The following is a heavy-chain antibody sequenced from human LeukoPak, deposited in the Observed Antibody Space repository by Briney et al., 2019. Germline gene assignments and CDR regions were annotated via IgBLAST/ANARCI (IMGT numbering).Heavy chain of an antibody. J-gene: IGHJ6*04. CDR3: ARVPKGYCRSTSCYNRYYYGMDG. V-gene: IGHV4-34*01. CDR1: GGSFSGYY. D-gene: IGHD2-2*02. Sequence: SETLSLTCAVYGGSFSGYYWSWIRQPPGKGLEWIGEINHSGSTNYNPSLKSRVTISVDTSKNQFSLKLSSVTAADTAVYYCARVPKGYCRSTSCYNRYYYGMDGWGKGTTVTVSS. CDR2: INHSGST.